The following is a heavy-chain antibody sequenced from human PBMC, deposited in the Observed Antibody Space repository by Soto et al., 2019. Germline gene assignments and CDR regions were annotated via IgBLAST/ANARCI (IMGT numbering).Heavy chain of an antibody. D-gene: IGHD5-18*01. V-gene: IGHV3-11*01. Sequence: GGSLRLSCAASGFTFSDYYMSWIRQAPGKGLEWVSYISSSGSTIYYADSVKGRFTISRDNAKNSLYLQMNSLRAEDTAVYYCARLDTGYYYYYYGMDVWGHGTTVTVSS. CDR1: GFTFSDYY. CDR2: ISSSGSTI. CDR3: ARLDTGYYYYYYGMDV. J-gene: IGHJ6*02.